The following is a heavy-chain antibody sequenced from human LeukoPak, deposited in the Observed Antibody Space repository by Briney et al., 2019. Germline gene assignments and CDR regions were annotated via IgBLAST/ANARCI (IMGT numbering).Heavy chain of an antibody. V-gene: IGHV1-2*02. J-gene: IGHJ5*02. D-gene: IGHD2-2*01. CDR1: GYTSTGYY. CDR3: ARVQYQLLFEGNWFDP. CDR2: INPNSGDT. Sequence: ASVKVSCKASGYTSTGYYIHWVRQAPGQGLEWMGWINPNSGDTHYAQKFQGRVTMTRDTSITTAYMDLNSLISDDTAVYYCARVQYQLLFEGNWFDPWGQGTLVTVSS.